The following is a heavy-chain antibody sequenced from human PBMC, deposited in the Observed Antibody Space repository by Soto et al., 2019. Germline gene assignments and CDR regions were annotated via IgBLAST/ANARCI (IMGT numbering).Heavy chain of an antibody. CDR3: ARDLRLLSRCYYCYGMDV. Sequence: GWSLRLSCAASGFTFSSYDMPWVLQATGKGLEWVSAIGTAGDTYYPGSVKGRFTISRENAKNSLYLQMNSLRAEDTAVYYCARDLRLLSRCYYCYGMDVWGQGTKVTVSS. CDR2: IGTAGDT. J-gene: IGHJ6*01. V-gene: IGHV3-13*01. CDR1: GFTFSSYD.